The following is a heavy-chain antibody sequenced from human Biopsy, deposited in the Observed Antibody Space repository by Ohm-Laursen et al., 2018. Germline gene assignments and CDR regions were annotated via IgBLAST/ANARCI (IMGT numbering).Heavy chain of an antibody. Sequence: GTLSLTCTVSGGPIDSYYWSWIRQTPGKGLEWIGYIHYTGHIRINPSLNSRATISVDTSKDHFSRKLSSLTAADTAIYYCARNRVDVVKVTTIGWNFDLWGRGTLVTVS. CDR2: IHYTGHI. V-gene: IGHV4-59*08. J-gene: IGHJ2*01. CDR3: ARNRVDVVKVTTIGWNFDL. D-gene: IGHD5-12*01. CDR1: GGPIDSYY.